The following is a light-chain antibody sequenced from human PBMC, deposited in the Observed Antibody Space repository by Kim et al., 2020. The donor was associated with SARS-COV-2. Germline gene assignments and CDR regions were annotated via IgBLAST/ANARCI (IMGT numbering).Light chain of an antibody. Sequence: SPGERATLSCRASQRVSSDVAWYQQRPGQAPRLLIYGASTRAAGVPARFSGGGSGTEFTFTINRLQSEDFAVYYCQQYIDWPPAFGGGTKVDIK. J-gene: IGKJ4*01. V-gene: IGKV3-15*01. CDR2: GAS. CDR3: QQYIDWPPA. CDR1: QRVSSD.